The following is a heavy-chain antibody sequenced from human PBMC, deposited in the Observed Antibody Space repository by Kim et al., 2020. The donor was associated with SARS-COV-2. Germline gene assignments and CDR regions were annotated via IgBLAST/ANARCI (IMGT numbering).Heavy chain of an antibody. D-gene: IGHD1-26*01. J-gene: IGHJ6*02. Sequence: YSGATYYTPSLKSRVTISVDTSKNQFSLKLSSVTAADTAVYYCATWDMDVWGQGTTVTVSS. V-gene: IGHV4-39*01. CDR3: ATWDMDV. CDR2: YSGAT.